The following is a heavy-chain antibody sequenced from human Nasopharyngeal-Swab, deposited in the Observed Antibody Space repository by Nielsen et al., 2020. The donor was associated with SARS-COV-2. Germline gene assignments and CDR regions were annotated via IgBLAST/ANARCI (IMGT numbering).Heavy chain of an antibody. CDR2: ISGSGGST. Sequence: GGSLRLSCAASGFTFSSYAMSWVRQAPGKGLEWVSAISGSGGSTYYADSVKGRFTISRDNSKNTLYLQMNSLRAEDTAVYYCAREGYSSSWYGRNWFDPWGQGTLVTVSS. CDR3: AREGYSSSWYGRNWFDP. J-gene: IGHJ5*02. V-gene: IGHV3-23*01. CDR1: GFTFSSYA. D-gene: IGHD6-13*01.